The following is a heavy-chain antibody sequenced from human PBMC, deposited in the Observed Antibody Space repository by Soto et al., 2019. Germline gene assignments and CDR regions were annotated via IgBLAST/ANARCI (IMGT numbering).Heavy chain of an antibody. CDR3: ARDREYSSSYAGY. J-gene: IGHJ4*02. D-gene: IGHD6-6*01. CDR1: GFTFSSYS. V-gene: IGHV3-21*01. CDR2: ISSSSSYI. Sequence: EVQLVESGGGLVKPGGSLRLSCAASGFTFSSYSMNWVHQAPGKGLEWVSSISSSSSYIYYADSVKGRFTISRDNAKNSLYLQMNSLRAEDTAVYYCARDREYSSSYAGYWGQGTLVTVSS.